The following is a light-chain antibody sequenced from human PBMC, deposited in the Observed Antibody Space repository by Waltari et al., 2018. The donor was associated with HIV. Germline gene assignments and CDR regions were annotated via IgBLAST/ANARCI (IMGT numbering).Light chain of an antibody. J-gene: IGLJ3*02. Sequence: YVLPQPPSESLPPGQTAMISGGGNHIGTKSVHCYQQKPGQAPVLVVFDNAARPSRIPERFSGSKSGNTATLTITRVEAGDEADYYCQVWDGDSEHWVFGGGTKLTVL. V-gene: IGLV3-21*02. CDR1: HIGTKS. CDR2: DNA. CDR3: QVWDGDSEHWV.